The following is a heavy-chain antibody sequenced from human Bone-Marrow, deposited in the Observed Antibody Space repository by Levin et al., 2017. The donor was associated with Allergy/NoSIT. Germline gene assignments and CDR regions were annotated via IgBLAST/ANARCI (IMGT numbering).Heavy chain of an antibody. D-gene: IGHD2-2*02. CDR2: INSDGSST. CDR1: GFTFGTYW. Sequence: GGSLRLSCTTSGFTFGTYWMHWFRQGPGKGLVWVSRINSDGSSTIYAESVRGRFTVSRDNAKNTLYLQMNSLRVEDTAVYYCARDGAAAIPSDYWGQGIQVTVFS. J-gene: IGHJ4*02. V-gene: IGHV3-74*01. CDR3: ARDGAAAIPSDY.